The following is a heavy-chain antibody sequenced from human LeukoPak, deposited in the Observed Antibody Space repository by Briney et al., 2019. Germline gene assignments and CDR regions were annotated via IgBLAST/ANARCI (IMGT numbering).Heavy chain of an antibody. V-gene: IGHV4-39*01. J-gene: IGHJ4*02. D-gene: IGHD5-24*01. CDR1: GGSISSSSYY. CDR3: ARHISRGRWLQHFDY. CDR2: LYHSGRT. Sequence: SETLSLTCTVSGGSISSSSYYWGWIRQAPGKGLEWIGNLYHSGRTYYNPSLKSRVTISLDTSKNQFSLKVSSVTAADTAVYCCARHISRGRWLQHFDYWGQGTLVTVSS.